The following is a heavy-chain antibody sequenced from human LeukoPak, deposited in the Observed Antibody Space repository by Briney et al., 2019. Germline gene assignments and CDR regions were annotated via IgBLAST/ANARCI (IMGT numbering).Heavy chain of an antibody. CDR3: AREPYYDFWSGQSWFDP. D-gene: IGHD3-3*01. CDR2: IYYSGST. J-gene: IGHJ5*02. Sequence: SETLSLTCTVSGGSLSSDDYYWSWIRLHPGKGLEWIGYIYYSGSTYYNPSLKSRVTMSVDTSKNQFSLKLSSVTAADTAVYYCAREPYYDFWSGQSWFDPWGQGTLVTVSS. V-gene: IGHV4-31*03. CDR1: GGSLSSDDYY.